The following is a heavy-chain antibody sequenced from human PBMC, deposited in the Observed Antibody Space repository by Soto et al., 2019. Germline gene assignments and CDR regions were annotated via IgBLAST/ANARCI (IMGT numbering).Heavy chain of an antibody. J-gene: IGHJ4*02. Sequence: SETLSLTCAVYGGSFSGYYWSWIRQPPGKGLEWIGEINHSGSTNYNPSLKSRVTISVDTSKNQFSLKLSSVTAADTAVYYCARGSVSESKDSGYDWHTDNYDSSYYFDYWGQGTLVTVSS. CDR1: GGSFSGYY. CDR3: ARGSVSESKDSGYDWHTDNYDSSYYFDY. D-gene: IGHD5-12*01. V-gene: IGHV4-34*01. CDR2: INHSGST.